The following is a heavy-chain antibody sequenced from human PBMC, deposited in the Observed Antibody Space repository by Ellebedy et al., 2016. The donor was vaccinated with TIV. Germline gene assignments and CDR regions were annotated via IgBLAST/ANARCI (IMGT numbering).Heavy chain of an antibody. V-gene: IGHV4-39*01. D-gene: IGHD5-18*01. Sequence: MPSETLSLTCTVSGGSIITSNYYWGWIRQPPGKGLEWIGNFYYTGSTYYNPSLNSRVTISVDTSKNQFSLNLRSVTAADTAVYYCASRGYNYGWHNWFDPWGQGTLVTVST. CDR2: FYYTGST. J-gene: IGHJ5*02. CDR1: GGSIITSNYY. CDR3: ASRGYNYGWHNWFDP.